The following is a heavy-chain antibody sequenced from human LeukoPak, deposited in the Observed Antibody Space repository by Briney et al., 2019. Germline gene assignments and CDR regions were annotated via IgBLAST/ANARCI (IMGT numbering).Heavy chain of an antibody. V-gene: IGHV3-30*04. CDR3: ARDRWRATDYFDN. D-gene: IGHD5-12*01. CDR1: GFTFSDYT. CDR2: ISYDGNYR. J-gene: IGHJ4*02. Sequence: GGSLRLSCVASGFTFSDYTIHWVRQAPGKGLEWVTVISYDGNYRYYADSVKGRFTISRDNSKNTLYLQMNSLGPEDTAVYYCARDRWRATDYFDNWGQGTLVTVSS.